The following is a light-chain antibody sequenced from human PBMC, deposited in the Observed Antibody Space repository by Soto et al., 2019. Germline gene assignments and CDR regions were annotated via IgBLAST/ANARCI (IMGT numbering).Light chain of an antibody. CDR1: NIGSKS. CDR2: DDT. V-gene: IGLV3-21*02. J-gene: IGLJ1*01. CDR3: HVWDFSSDPLGV. Sequence: SYELTQPPSVSAAPGQTARITCGGRNIGSKSVHWYRQKPGQAPVVVVFDDTDRPSGIPERFSGSNSGDTATLTISRVEAGDEADYYCHVWDFSSDPLGVFGPGTKLTVL.